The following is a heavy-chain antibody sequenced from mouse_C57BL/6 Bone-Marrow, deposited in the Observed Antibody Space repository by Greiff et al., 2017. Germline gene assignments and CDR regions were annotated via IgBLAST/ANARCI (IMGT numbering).Heavy chain of an antibody. CDR1: GFTFSSYA. V-gene: IGHV5-4*01. J-gene: IGHJ1*03. CDR2: ISGGGSYT. D-gene: IGHD2-4*01. Sequence: DVQLVESGGGLVKPGGSLKLSCAASGFTFSSYAMSWVRQTPEKRLEWVATISGGGSYTYYPDNVKGRFTISRDNAKNNLYLQMSHLKSEDTAMYYCARGLPWVFAVGGTGTTVTVSS. CDR3: ARGLPWVFAV.